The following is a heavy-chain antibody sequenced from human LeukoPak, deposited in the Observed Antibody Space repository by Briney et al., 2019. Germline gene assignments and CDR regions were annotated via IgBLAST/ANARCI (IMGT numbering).Heavy chain of an antibody. Sequence: AGGSLRLSCAASGFTFSSYGMTWVRQAPGKGLEWVSGISGSGGSTYYADSVKGRFTISRDNSKNTLYLQMNSLRAEDTAVYYCAHGTMYQLDYWGQGTLVTVSS. CDR3: AHGTMYQLDY. CDR2: ISGSGGST. J-gene: IGHJ4*02. V-gene: IGHV3-23*01. CDR1: GFTFSSYG. D-gene: IGHD2-2*01.